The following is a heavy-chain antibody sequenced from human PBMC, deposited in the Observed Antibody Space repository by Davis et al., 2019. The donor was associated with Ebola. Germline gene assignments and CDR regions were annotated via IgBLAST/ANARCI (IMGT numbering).Heavy chain of an antibody. CDR1: GFTFSSYG. J-gene: IGHJ4*02. V-gene: IGHV3-33*08. CDR3: ARVASSGWKYYFDY. CDR2: IWYDGSNK. Sequence: GESLKISCAASGFTFSSYGMHWVRQAPGKGLEWVAVIWYDGSNKYYADSVKGRFTISRDNSKNTLYLQMNSLRAEDTAVYYCARVASSGWKYYFDYWGQGTLVTVSS. D-gene: IGHD6-19*01.